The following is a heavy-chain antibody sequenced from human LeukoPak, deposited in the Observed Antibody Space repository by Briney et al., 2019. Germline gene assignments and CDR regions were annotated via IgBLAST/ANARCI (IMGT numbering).Heavy chain of an antibody. CDR3: AKVLAYCGGDCYSFHYGMDV. D-gene: IGHD2-21*02. V-gene: IGHV3-23*01. CDR1: GFTFSSYA. Sequence: PGGSLRLSCAASGFTFSSYAMSWVRQAPRKGLEWVSAISGSGGSTYYADSVKDRFTISRDNSKNTLYLQMNSLRAEDTAVYYCAKVLAYCGGDCYSFHYGMDVWGQGTTVTVSS. CDR2: ISGSGGST. J-gene: IGHJ6*02.